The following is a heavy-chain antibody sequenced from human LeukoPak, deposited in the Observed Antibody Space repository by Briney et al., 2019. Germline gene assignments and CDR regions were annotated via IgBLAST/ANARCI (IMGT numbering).Heavy chain of an antibody. CDR3: ARGAAQRRHNWFDP. Sequence: SETLSLTCTVSGYSISSGYYWGWIRQPPGKGLEWIGSIYHSGSTYYNPSLKSRVTISVDTSKNQFSLKLSSVTAADTAVYYCARGAAQRRHNWFDPWGQGTLVTVSS. V-gene: IGHV4-38-2*02. CDR2: IYHSGST. CDR1: GYSISSGYY. J-gene: IGHJ5*02. D-gene: IGHD6-6*01.